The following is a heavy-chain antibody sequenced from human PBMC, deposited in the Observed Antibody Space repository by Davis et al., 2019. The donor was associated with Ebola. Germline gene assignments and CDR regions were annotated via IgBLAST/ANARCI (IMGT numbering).Heavy chain of an antibody. Sequence: GESLKISCADSAITFSSYAMTWVRQAPGKGLEWVSAISGSGGNTYYADSVKGRFTLSRDNSKKTMYLQMNSLRGEDTAVYYCARSGLSFGVVKYHYGMDAWGKGTTVTVSS. D-gene: IGHD3-3*01. CDR3: ARSGLSFGVVKYHYGMDA. CDR2: ISGSGGNT. J-gene: IGHJ6*04. CDR1: AITFSSYA. V-gene: IGHV3-23*01.